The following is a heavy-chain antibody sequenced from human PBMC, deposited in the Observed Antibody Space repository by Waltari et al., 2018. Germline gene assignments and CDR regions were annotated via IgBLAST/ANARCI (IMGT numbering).Heavy chain of an antibody. Sequence: QVQLQESGPGLVKPSETLSLTCTVSGGSISSYYWSWIRQHPGKGLEWIGYIYYSGSTNYNPSLKSRVTISVDTSKNQFSLKLSSVTAADTAVYYCARIQYSSSWQGGNWFDPWGQGTLVTVSS. J-gene: IGHJ5*02. D-gene: IGHD6-13*01. CDR2: IYYSGST. CDR1: GGSISSYY. V-gene: IGHV4-59*08. CDR3: ARIQYSSSWQGGNWFDP.